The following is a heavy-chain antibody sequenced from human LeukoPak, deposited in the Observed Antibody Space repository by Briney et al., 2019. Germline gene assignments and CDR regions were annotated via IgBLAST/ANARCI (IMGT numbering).Heavy chain of an antibody. CDR2: INHSGST. Sequence: SETLSLTCAVYGGSFSGYYWSWIRQPPGKGLEWIGEINHSGSTNYNPSLKSRVTISVDTSKNQFSLKLSSVTAADTAVYYCARGLPDGDYAPVNYYGMDVWGQGTTVTVSS. D-gene: IGHD4-17*01. CDR3: ARGLPDGDYAPVNYYGMDV. J-gene: IGHJ6*02. CDR1: GGSFSGYY. V-gene: IGHV4-34*01.